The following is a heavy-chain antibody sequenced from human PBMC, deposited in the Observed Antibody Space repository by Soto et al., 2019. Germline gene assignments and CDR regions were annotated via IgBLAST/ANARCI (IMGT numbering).Heavy chain of an antibody. CDR2: ISYDGSNN. V-gene: IGHV3-30-3*01. CDR1: GFTFSSYA. CDR3: GREEPAPGIWDCYYGLDV. D-gene: IGHD3-16*01. J-gene: IGHJ6*02. Sequence: QVQLVESGGGVVQPGRSLRLSCAASGFTFSSYAMHWVRQAPGKGLEWVAVISYDGSNNYYADSVKGRFTISRDNSKNTLXLQMNRRRAEDPVGYYSGREEPAPGIWDCYYGLDVWGQGTTVTFSS.